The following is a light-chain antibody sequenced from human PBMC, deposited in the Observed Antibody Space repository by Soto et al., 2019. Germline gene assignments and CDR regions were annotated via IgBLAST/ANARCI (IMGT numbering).Light chain of an antibody. CDR3: SAWDDSLNGQV. CDR1: SSNIGSNT. Sequence: QSVLTHPPSASGTPGQRVTISCSGSSSNIGSNTVNWYQQLPGTAPKLLIYSNNQRPSGVPDRFSGSNSGTSASLAVRGLQSEDEADYYCSAWDDSLNGQVFGGGTKVTVL. CDR2: SNN. V-gene: IGLV1-44*01. J-gene: IGLJ2*01.